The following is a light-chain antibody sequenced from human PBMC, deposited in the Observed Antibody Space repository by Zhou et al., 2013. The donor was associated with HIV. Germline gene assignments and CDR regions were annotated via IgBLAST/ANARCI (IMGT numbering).Light chain of an antibody. J-gene: IGKJ1*01. CDR3: QQYALSPRT. CDR1: QSVRYSY. Sequence: EIVLTQSPGTLSLSPGERATLSCRASQSVRYSYLAWYQQKPGQAPRPLIYGASSRAPGIPDRFSGSGSGTDFTLTISRLEPEDFAVYSCQQYALSPRTFGQGTKVDIK. V-gene: IGKV3-20*01. CDR2: GAS.